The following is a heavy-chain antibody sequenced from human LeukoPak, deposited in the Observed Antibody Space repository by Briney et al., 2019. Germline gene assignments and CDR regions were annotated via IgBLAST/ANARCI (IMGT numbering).Heavy chain of an antibody. D-gene: IGHD3-10*01. CDR2: IYYSGTT. V-gene: IGHV4-39*01. CDR1: GGSISSSSYY. CDR3: TRQRGITPNWFDP. J-gene: IGHJ5*02. Sequence: TSETLSLTCTVSGGSISSSSYYWGWIRQSPGKGLEWIGNIYYSGTTYYNPSLRSRVTISIDTSKNQFSLKLSSVTAADTAVYYRTRQRGITPNWFDPWGQGTLVTVSS.